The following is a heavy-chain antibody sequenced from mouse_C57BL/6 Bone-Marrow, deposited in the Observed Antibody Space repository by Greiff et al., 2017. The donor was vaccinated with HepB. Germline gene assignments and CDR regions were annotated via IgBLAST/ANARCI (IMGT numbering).Heavy chain of an antibody. D-gene: IGHD1-1*01. CDR3: VRHGSMFAY. CDR2: IRSKSNNYAT. J-gene: IGHJ3*01. CDR1: GFSFNTYA. Sequence: EVNVVDSGGGLVQPKGSLKLSCAASGFSFNTYAMNWVRQAPGKGLEWVARIRSKSNNYATYYADSVKDRFTISRDDSESMLYLQMNNLKTEDTAMYYCVRHGSMFAYWGQGTLVTVSA. V-gene: IGHV10-1*01.